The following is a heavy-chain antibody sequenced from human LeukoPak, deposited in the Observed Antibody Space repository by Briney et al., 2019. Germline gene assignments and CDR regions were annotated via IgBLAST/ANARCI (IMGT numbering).Heavy chain of an antibody. CDR3: ARGYYGSGSYYYYYMDV. CDR1: GGSFSGYY. CDR2: INHSGST. V-gene: IGHV4-34*01. Sequence: SETLSLTCAVYGGSFSGYYWSWIRQPPGKGLEWIGEINHSGSTNYNPSLKSRVTISVDTSKNQFSLKLSSVTAADTAVYYCARGYYGSGSYYYYYMDVWGKGTTVTISS. J-gene: IGHJ6*03. D-gene: IGHD3-10*01.